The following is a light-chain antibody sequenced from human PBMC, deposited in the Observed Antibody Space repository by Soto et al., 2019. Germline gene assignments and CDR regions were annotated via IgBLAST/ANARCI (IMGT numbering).Light chain of an antibody. J-gene: IGKJ4*01. V-gene: IGKV1-17*01. CDR2: AAP. CDR3: LHHNSYPLT. CDR1: QGIRND. Sequence: DIQMTQSPSSLSASVGDRVTITCRASQGIRNDLGWYQQKPGKAPKRLIYAAPILQSGVPSRFSGRGSATQFTLTISTLHPEDFPTYYCLHHNSYPLTFGRTTKVEIK.